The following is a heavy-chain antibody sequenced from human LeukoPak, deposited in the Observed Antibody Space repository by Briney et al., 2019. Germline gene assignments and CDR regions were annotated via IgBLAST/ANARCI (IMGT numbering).Heavy chain of an antibody. D-gene: IGHD1-26*01. CDR3: ASNLAANYHFYYGIDV. Sequence: GGSLRLSCAASGFTFSDYYMSWIRQAPGKGLEWVSFINSGGSSIYYVDSVKGRFTISRDNAKNSLYLQMGSLRAEDTAVYYCASNLAANYHFYYGIDVWGQGTTVTVSS. CDR1: GFTFSDYY. J-gene: IGHJ6*02. V-gene: IGHV3-11*01. CDR2: INSGGSSI.